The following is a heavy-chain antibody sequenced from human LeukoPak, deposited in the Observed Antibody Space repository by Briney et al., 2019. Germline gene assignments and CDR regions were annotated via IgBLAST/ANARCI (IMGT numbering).Heavy chain of an antibody. D-gene: IGHD3-10*01. CDR3: ARGERFGELLYVGWFDP. Sequence: ASVKVSCKASGYTFTGYYMHWVRQAPGQGLEWMGWINPNSGGTNYAQKFQGWVTMTRGTSISTACMELSRLRSDDTAVYYCARGERFGELLYVGWFDPWGQGTLVTVSS. V-gene: IGHV1-2*04. J-gene: IGHJ5*02. CDR2: INPNSGGT. CDR1: GYTFTGYY.